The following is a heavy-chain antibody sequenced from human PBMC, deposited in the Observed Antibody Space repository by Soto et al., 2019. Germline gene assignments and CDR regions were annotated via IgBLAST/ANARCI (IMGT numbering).Heavy chain of an antibody. V-gene: IGHV1-2*02. CDR3: ARESGGATATLDYYYFYMDV. Sequence: QVQLVQSGAEVKKPGASVTVSCKASGYRFSDYYLHWVRQAPGQGPEWMGWMNPNSGDTKYAQKFKVRVTMTRDTSVRTAFMELNWLKSDDTAVYYCARESGGATATLDYYYFYMDVWGIGTTVTVSS. CDR2: MNPNSGDT. D-gene: IGHD5-12*01. CDR1: GYRFSDYY. J-gene: IGHJ6*03.